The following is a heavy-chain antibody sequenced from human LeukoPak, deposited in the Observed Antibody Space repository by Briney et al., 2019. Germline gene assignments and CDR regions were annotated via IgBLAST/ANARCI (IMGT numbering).Heavy chain of an antibody. CDR2: IKQDGTEK. CDR3: ARGDTQSKYRQFDS. D-gene: IGHD3-16*02. Sequence: GGSLRLSCAASGFTFSSYGMSWVRQAPGKGLEWVANIKQDGTEKDYVDSVKGRFTISRDNAKNSVYLQMNSLRAEDTGLYYCARGDTQSKYRQFDSWGQGSLVIVSS. V-gene: IGHV3-7*04. CDR1: GFTFSSYG. J-gene: IGHJ4*02.